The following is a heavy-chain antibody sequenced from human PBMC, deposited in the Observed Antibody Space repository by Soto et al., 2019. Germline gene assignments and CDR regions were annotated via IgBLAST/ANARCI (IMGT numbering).Heavy chain of an antibody. CDR2: IWYDGSNK. D-gene: IGHD3-3*01. CDR1: GFTFSSYG. CDR3: ARDGALTAYYDFWSGYYNFDY. Sequence: LRLSCAASGFTFSSYGMHWVRQAPGKGLEWVAVIWYDGSNKYYADSVKGRFTISRDNSKNTLYLQMNSLRAEDTAVYYCARDGALTAYYDFWSGYYNFDYWGQGTLVTVSS. V-gene: IGHV3-33*01. J-gene: IGHJ4*02.